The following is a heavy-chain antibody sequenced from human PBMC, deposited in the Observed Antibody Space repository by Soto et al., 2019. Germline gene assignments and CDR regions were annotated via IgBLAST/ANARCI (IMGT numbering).Heavy chain of an antibody. J-gene: IGHJ4*02. V-gene: IGHV3-30-3*01. CDR2: ISYDGSNK. Sequence: QVQLVESGGGVVQPGRSLRLSCAASGFTFSSYAMHWVRQAPGKGLEWVAVISYDGSNKYYADSVTGRFTISRDNSKNTLYLQMNSLRAEDTAVYYCARDRLSLVRGVIFDYWGQGTLVTVSS. CDR1: GFTFSSYA. CDR3: ARDRLSLVRGVIFDY. D-gene: IGHD3-10*01.